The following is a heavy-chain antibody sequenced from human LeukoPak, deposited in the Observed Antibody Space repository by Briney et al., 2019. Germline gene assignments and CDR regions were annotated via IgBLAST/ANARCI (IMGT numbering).Heavy chain of an antibody. CDR3: ARGDKQLVFNRNKGGFDP. Sequence: PGGSLRLSCAASGFTFSSYAMHWVRQAPGKGLEWVTIISYDGSNKYYADSVKGRFTISRDNSKNTLYLKMNSLRTEDTAVYYCARGDKQLVFNRNKGGFDPWGQGTLVTVSS. J-gene: IGHJ5*02. CDR2: ISYDGSNK. V-gene: IGHV3-30*04. D-gene: IGHD6-13*01. CDR1: GFTFSSYA.